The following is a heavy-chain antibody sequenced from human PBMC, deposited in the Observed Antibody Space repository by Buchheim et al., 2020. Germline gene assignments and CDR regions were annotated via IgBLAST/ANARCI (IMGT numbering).Heavy chain of an antibody. CDR2: ISYDGSNK. V-gene: IGHV3-30*18. Sequence: QVQLVESGGGVVQPGRSLRLSCAASGFTFSSYGMHWVRQAPGKGLEWVAVISYDGSNKYYADSVKGRFTISRDNSKNTLYLQMNSLRAEDTAVYYCAKDTLRYSSSWYFDYWGQGTL. CDR3: AKDTLRYSSSWYFDY. D-gene: IGHD6-13*01. J-gene: IGHJ4*02. CDR1: GFTFSSYG.